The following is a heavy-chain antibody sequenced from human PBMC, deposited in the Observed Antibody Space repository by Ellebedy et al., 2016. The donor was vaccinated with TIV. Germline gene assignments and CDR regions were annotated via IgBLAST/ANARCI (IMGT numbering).Heavy chain of an antibody. Sequence: KVSXXGSGYSFTSYWIGWVRQMPGKGLEWMGIIYPGDSDTRYSPSFQGQVTISADKSISTAYLQWSSLKASDTAMYYCARGGYCSSTSCYYYYGMDVWGQGTTVTVSS. J-gene: IGHJ6*02. D-gene: IGHD2-2*01. CDR3: ARGGYCSSTSCYYYYGMDV. CDR2: IYPGDSDT. CDR1: GYSFTSYW. V-gene: IGHV5-51*01.